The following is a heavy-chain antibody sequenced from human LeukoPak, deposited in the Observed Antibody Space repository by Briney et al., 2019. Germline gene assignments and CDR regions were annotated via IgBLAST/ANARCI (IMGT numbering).Heavy chain of an antibody. CDR3: ATLSVVVVPAELN. J-gene: IGHJ4*02. D-gene: IGHD2-15*01. CDR2: IDYSGGST. V-gene: IGHV3-23*01. CDR1: GFTLSSYE. Sequence: PGGPLRLSCTVSGFTLSSYEMSWIRQAPGKGLEWVSSIDYSGGSTYYADSVKGRFTISRDNSKNTLYLQLNSLRGDDTAVYYCATLSVVVVPAELNWGQGTLVTVSS.